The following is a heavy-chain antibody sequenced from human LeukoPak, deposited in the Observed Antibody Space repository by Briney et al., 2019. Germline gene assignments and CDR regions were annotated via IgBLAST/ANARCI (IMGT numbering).Heavy chain of an antibody. V-gene: IGHV4-38-2*01. CDR2: IYHNGNT. Sequence: TTSETLSLTCAVSGYSISSGYYWGWIRQPPRKGLEWIGSIYHNGNTYYNPSLKSRVTISVDTSKNQFSLKLSSVTAADTAVYYCARHVTYYGSGSYSFGRLEKNNWFDPWGQGTLVTVSS. CDR1: GYSISSGYY. CDR3: ARHVTYYGSGSYSFGRLEKNNWFDP. D-gene: IGHD3-10*01. J-gene: IGHJ5*02.